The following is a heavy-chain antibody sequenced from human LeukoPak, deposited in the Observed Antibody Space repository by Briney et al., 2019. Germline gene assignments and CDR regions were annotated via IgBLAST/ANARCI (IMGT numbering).Heavy chain of an antibody. CDR2: IYHSGST. D-gene: IGHD5-12*01. CDR3: ARDRGMATAGFDI. CDR1: GGSISSGGYS. J-gene: IGHJ3*02. Sequence: SETLSLTCAVSGGSISSGGYSWSWIRQPPEKGLEWIGYIYHSGSTYYNPSLKSRVTISVDRSKNQFSLKLSSVTAADTAVYYCARDRGMATAGFDIWGQGTMVTVSS. V-gene: IGHV4-30-2*01.